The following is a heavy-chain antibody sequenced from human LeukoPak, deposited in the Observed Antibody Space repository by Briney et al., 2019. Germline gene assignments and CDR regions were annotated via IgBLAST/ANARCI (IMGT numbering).Heavy chain of an antibody. CDR1: GFTFRSYW. V-gene: IGHV3-7*05. J-gene: IGHJ4*02. CDR3: ARDAGYDFWTGYCHF. Sequence: PGGSLRLTCVASGFTFRSYWMSWVRQAPGKGLEWVATIKQDGSEKYYVDSVKGRFTTSRDIAQNSLYLQMNSLRAEDTAVYFCARDAGYDFWTGYCHFWGQGTLVTVSS. D-gene: IGHD3-3*01. CDR2: IKQDGSEK.